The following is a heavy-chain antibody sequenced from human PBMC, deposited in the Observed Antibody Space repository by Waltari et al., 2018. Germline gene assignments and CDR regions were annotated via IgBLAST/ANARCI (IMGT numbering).Heavy chain of an antibody. D-gene: IGHD3-10*01. J-gene: IGHJ6*03. V-gene: IGHV4-61*02. Sequence: QVQLQESGPGLVKPSQTLSLTCSVSGDPISSGFYHWRWIRQPAGRGLEWIGRVYGDRRTAYNPSLSSRVTISLDTSRNRFSLELTSVTAADTAIYYCARYYPSGKDYIDVWGKGTTVSVSS. CDR3: ARYYPSGKDYIDV. CDR1: GDPISSGFYH. CDR2: VYGDRRT.